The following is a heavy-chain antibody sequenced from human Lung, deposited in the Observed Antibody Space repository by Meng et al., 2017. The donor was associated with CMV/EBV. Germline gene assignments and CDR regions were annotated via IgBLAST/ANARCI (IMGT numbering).Heavy chain of an antibody. J-gene: IGHJ3*02. CDR3: AREGVIVGATHAVAI. CDR2: INPSGGST. Sequence: ASVKVSCKASGYTFTSYYMHWVRQAPGQGLEWMGIINPSGGSTSYAQKFQGRVTMTRDTSTSTVYMELSSLRSEDTAVYYCAREGVIVGATHAVAIWGQGTMVXVSS. V-gene: IGHV1-46*01. D-gene: IGHD1-26*01. CDR1: GYTFTSYY.